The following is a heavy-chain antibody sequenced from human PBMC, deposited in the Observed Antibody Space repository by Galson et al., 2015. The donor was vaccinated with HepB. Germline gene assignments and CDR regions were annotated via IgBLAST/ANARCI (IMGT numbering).Heavy chain of an antibody. CDR3: ANRDLVYSTKSGGFDP. J-gene: IGHJ5*02. CDR2: IRGSGGST. Sequence: MTWVRQAPGKGLEWVSAIRGSGGSTYYADSVKGRFTISRDNSKNTLYLQMNSLRAEDTAVYYCANRDLVYSTKSGGFDPWGQGTLVTVSS. D-gene: IGHD6-13*01. V-gene: IGHV3-23*01.